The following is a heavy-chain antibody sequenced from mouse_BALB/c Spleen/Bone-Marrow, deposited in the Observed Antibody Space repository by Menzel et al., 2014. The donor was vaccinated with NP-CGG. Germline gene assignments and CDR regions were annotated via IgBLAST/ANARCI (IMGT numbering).Heavy chain of an antibody. J-gene: IGHJ2*01. V-gene: IGHV2-5-1*01. CDR2: IWRGGST. Sequence: QVQLQQPGPSLVQPSQSLSITCTVSGFSLTSYGVHWVRQSPGKGLEWLGVIWRGGSTDYNAVFMSRLSLTKDNSKSQVFFKMSSLQADDSAICCCAKRGSYGCFGYWGQGATLTVSS. CDR3: AKRGSYGCFGY. D-gene: IGHD1-1*02. CDR1: GFSLTSYG.